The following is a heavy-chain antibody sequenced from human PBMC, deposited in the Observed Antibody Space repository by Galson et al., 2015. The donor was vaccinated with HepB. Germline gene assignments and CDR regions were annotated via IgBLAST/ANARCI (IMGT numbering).Heavy chain of an antibody. J-gene: IGHJ4*02. CDR3: VKEVAAAPYYFDY. CDR2: ISSNGGST. CDR1: GFTFSSYA. V-gene: IGHV3-64D*06. D-gene: IGHD6-13*01. Sequence: SLRLSCAASGFTFSSYAMHWVRQAPGKGLEYVSAISSNGGSTYYADSVMGRFTISRDNSKNTLYLQMSSLRAEDAAVYYCVKEVAAAPYYFDYWGQGTLVTASS.